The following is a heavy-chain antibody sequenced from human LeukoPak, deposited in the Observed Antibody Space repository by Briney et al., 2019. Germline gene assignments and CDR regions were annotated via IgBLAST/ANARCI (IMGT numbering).Heavy chain of an antibody. CDR2: ISAYNGNT. Sequence: ASVKVSCKASGYTFTSYGISWVRQAPGQGLEWMGWISAYNGNTNYAQKLQGRVTMTTDTSTSTAYMELRSLRSDDTAVYYCARGGPTWIQLWLMDYWGQGTLVTVSS. CDR1: GYTFTSYG. D-gene: IGHD5-18*01. CDR3: ARGGPTWIQLWLMDY. J-gene: IGHJ4*02. V-gene: IGHV1-18*01.